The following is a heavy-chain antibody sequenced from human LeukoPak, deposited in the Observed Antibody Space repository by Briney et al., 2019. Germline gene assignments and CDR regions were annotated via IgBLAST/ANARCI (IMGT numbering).Heavy chain of an antibody. CDR1: GFTFSGFW. D-gene: IGHD3-22*01. CDR2: ISNDGSKK. V-gene: IGHV3-30*18. J-gene: IGHJ4*02. CDR3: AKGSYYDSSGSFYFDY. Sequence: GGSLRLSCAVSGFTFSGFWMSWSRQAPGKGLDWVAVISNDGSKKYYADSVKGRFTISRDNSKNTLSLQVSSLRTEDTAVYYCAKGSYYDSSGSFYFDYWGQGTLVTVSS.